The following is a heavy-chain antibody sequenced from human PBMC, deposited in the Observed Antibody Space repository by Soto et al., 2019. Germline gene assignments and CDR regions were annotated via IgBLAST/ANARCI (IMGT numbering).Heavy chain of an antibody. Sequence: QVQLVQSGAEVKRPGASVRVSCKVSGYTFTSYDINWVRQATGQGLEWLGWMNPNSGNTGYAQKFQGRITLTRSTSTSTAYMELTSLRSEHTAVYYCARGINRGQGTMVTVSS. J-gene: IGHJ3*01. CDR2: MNPNSGNT. CDR1: GYTFTSYD. CDR3: ARGIN. V-gene: IGHV1-8*01.